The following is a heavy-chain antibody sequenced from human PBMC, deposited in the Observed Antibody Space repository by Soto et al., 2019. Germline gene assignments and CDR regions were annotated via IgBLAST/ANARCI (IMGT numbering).Heavy chain of an antibody. D-gene: IGHD2-8*01. Sequence: QGQLVQSGGEVKKPGASVKVSCKASGYTFTRYGISWVRQAPGQGLEWMGWISGYNGDTKYAKKFQGIVTMTVDTSTTTAYMKLRSLTSDDRAVYYCAKNGQPPYYYYGMDVWGQGTTVTVSS. CDR2: ISGYNGDT. CDR1: GYTFTRYG. J-gene: IGHJ6*02. V-gene: IGHV1-18*01. CDR3: AKNGQPPYYYYGMDV.